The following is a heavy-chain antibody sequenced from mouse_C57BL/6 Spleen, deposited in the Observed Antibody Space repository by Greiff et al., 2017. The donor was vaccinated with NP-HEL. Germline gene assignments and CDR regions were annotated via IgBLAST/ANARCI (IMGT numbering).Heavy chain of an antibody. D-gene: IGHD2-4*01. J-gene: IGHJ2*01. CDR3: ARSENDYDYFDY. V-gene: IGHV1-69*01. CDR2: IDPSDSYT. Sequence: QVQLQQPGAELVMPGASVKLSCKASGYTFTSYWMHWVKQRPGQGLEWIGEIDPSDSYTNYNQKFKGKATLTVDKSSSTAYMQLSSLTSEASAVYYCARSENDYDYFDYWGQGTTLTVSS. CDR1: GYTFTSYW.